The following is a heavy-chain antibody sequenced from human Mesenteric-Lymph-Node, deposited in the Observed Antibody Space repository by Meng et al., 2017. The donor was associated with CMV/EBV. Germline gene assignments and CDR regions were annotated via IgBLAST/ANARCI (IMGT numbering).Heavy chain of an antibody. CDR1: GFTFSTYW. D-gene: IGHD6-13*01. CDR3: ARVGAAAGERGNDY. CDR2: IKKDGSQK. Sequence: GESLKISCTTSGFTFSTYWMSWVRQALGRGLEWVANIKKDGSQKYYVDSVKGRFTISRDNAENSLYLQMNSLRADDTAVYYCARVGAAAGERGNDYWGQGTLVTVSS. J-gene: IGHJ4*02. V-gene: IGHV3-7*01.